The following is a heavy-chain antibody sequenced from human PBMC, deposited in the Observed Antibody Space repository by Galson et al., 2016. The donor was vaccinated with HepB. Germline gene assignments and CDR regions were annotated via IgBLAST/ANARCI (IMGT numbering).Heavy chain of an antibody. D-gene: IGHD2-2*01. Sequence: SVKVSCKVSGYSLTELSMHWVRQAPGKGLEWMGGFDPEGGEKIYAQKFQGRVTMTEDTSTDTAYMDLSSLRSEDTAVYYCTAGPIVVVQAAIRRRYYYDGMGVWGQGTTVTVSS. V-gene: IGHV1-24*01. CDR3: TAGPIVVVQAAIRRRYYYDGMGV. CDR2: FDPEGGEK. CDR1: GYSLTELS. J-gene: IGHJ6*02.